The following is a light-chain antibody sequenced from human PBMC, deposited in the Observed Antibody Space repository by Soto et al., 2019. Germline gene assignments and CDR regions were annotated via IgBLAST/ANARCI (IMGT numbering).Light chain of an antibody. CDR3: QQYNNWPPT. CDR1: QSVNSN. J-gene: IGKJ1*01. Sequence: EIVMTQSPATLSVSPGERATLSCRASQSVNSNLAWYQQKPGQAPRLLIYGASTRATGIPAGFSGSGSGTEFTVTISSLQSEDFAVYYCQQYNNWPPTFGQGTKVEIK. V-gene: IGKV3-15*01. CDR2: GAS.